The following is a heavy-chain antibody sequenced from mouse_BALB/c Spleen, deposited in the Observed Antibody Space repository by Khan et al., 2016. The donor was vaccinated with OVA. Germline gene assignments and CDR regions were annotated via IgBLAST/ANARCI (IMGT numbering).Heavy chain of an antibody. CDR2: IDPANGNS. CDR3: ARDYWDVFAY. V-gene: IGHV14-3*02. Sequence: EVKLLESGAELVKPGASVKLSCTASGFTIKDTYMHWVKQRPEQGLEWLGRIDPANGNSKYDPKFQGKATITADTSSNTAYLQLSSLTSEDTAVYYCARDYWDVFAYWGQGTLVTVSA. J-gene: IGHJ3*01. CDR1: GFTIKDTY. D-gene: IGHD4-1*01.